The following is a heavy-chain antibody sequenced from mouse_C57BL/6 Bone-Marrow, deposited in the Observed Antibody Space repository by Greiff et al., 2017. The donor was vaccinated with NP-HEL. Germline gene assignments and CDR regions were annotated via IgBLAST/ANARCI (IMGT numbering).Heavy chain of an antibody. D-gene: IGHD2-3*01. CDR1: GYTFTSYW. Sequence: QVQLQQPGAELVRPGSSVKLSCKASGYTFTSYWMHWVKRRPIQGLEWIGNIDPSDSETHYNQKFKDKATLTVDKSSSTAYMQLSSLTSEDSAVYYCARGMGTTVPYFDYWGQGTTLTVSS. CDR2: IDPSDSET. J-gene: IGHJ2*01. CDR3: ARGMGTTVPYFDY. V-gene: IGHV1-52*01.